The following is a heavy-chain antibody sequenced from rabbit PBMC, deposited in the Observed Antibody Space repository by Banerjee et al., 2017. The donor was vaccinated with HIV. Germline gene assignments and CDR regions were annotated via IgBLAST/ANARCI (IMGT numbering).Heavy chain of an antibody. V-gene: IGHV1S45*01. Sequence: QEQLEESGGDLVKPEGSLTLTCTASGFSLSSSYYMCWVRQAPGKRPEWIACIYTGDGSTYYASWAKGRFTISKTSSTTVTPQMTSLTAADTATYFCARDGSGIYGNTYLWGPGTLVT. CDR1: GFSLSSSYY. D-gene: IGHD6-1*01. J-gene: IGHJ4*01. CDR3: ARDGSGIYGNTYL. CDR2: IYTGDGST.